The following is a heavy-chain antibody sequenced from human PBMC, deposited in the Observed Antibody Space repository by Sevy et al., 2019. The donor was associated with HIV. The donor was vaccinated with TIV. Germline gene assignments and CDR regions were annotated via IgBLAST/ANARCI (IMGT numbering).Heavy chain of an antibody. V-gene: IGHV4-39*01. CDR1: GGSISSSSYY. D-gene: IGHD3-22*01. CDR2: IYYSGST. J-gene: IGHJ5*02. CDR3: AADYYDRGGFDP. Sequence: ETLSFTCTVSGGSISSSSYYWGWIRQPPGKGLEWIGSIYYSGSTYYNPSLKSRVTISVDTSKNQFSLKLSSVTAADTAVYYGAADYYDRGGFDPWGQGTLVTVSS.